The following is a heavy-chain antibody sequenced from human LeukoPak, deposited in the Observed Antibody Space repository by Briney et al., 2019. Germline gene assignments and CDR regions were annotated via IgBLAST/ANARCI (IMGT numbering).Heavy chain of an antibody. Sequence: GGSLRLSCAASGFTVSSYYMNWVRQAPGKGLEWVSVIYSGGSTYYADSVKGRFTISRDNSKNTLYLQMNSLRAEDTAVYYCARSSSLLWFGEFLSYHYYYYYMDVWGKGTTVTISS. CDR1: GFTVSSYY. CDR2: IYSGGST. J-gene: IGHJ6*03. V-gene: IGHV3-53*01. CDR3: ARSSSLLWFGEFLSYHYYYYYMDV. D-gene: IGHD3-10*01.